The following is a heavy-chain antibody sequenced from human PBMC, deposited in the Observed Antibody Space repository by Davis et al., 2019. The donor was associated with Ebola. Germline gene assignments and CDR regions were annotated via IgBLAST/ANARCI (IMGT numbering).Heavy chain of an antibody. V-gene: IGHV3-15*01. D-gene: IGHD3-10*01. CDR1: GFTFSNAW. J-gene: IGHJ3*02. Sequence: PGGSLRLSCAASGFTFSNAWMSWVRQAPGKGLEWVGRIKSKTDGGTTDYAAPVKGRFTISRDDSKNTLYLQMNSLKTEDTAVYYCTTGTLYYGSRKDAFDIWGQGTMVTVSS. CDR3: TTGTLYYGSRKDAFDI. CDR2: IKSKTDGGTT.